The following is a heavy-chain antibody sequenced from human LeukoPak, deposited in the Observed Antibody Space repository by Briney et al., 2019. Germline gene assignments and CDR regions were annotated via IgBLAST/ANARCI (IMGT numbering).Heavy chain of an antibody. CDR1: GYTFTSYE. Sequence: ASLTVTCKTSGYTFTSYEITWVRHTTGPALELMGRMNPNSGNTGYAQKFEGRVTMTRNTSISTAYMELSSLRSEDTAVYYCARDVAVAGTVFDIWGQGTMVTVSS. CDR3: ARDVAVAGTVFDI. J-gene: IGHJ3*02. D-gene: IGHD6-19*01. V-gene: IGHV1-8*02. CDR2: MNPNSGNT.